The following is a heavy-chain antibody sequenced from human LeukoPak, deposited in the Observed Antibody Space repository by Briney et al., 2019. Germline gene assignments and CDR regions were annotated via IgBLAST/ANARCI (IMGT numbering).Heavy chain of an antibody. CDR1: GGSVSSGSYY. CDR2: IYYSGST. D-gene: IGHD5-12*01. V-gene: IGHV4-61*01. CDR3: ARFQQRGYSGYVLDY. Sequence: SETLSLTCTVSGGSVSSGSYYWSWIRQPPGKGLEWIGYIYYSGSTNYNPSLESRVTISVDTSKNQFSLKLSSVTAADTAVYYCARFQQRGYSGYVLDYWGQGTLVTVSS. J-gene: IGHJ4*02.